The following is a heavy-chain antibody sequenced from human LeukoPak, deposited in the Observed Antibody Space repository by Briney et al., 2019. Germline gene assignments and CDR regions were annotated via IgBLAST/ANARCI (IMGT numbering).Heavy chain of an antibody. CDR2: ISYDGSNK. Sequence: GRSLRLSCAASGFTFNSYGMHWVRQAPGKGLEWVAVISYDGSNKYYADSVKGRFTISRDNSKNTLYLQMNSLRAEDTAVYYCAKVGIAMDTAMVYIDYWGQGTLVTVSS. V-gene: IGHV3-30*18. CDR3: AKVGIAMDTAMVYIDY. CDR1: GFTFNSYG. D-gene: IGHD5-18*01. J-gene: IGHJ4*02.